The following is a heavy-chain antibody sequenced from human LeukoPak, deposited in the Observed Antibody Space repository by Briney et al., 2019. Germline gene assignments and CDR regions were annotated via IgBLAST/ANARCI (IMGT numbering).Heavy chain of an antibody. D-gene: IGHD1-26*01. Sequence: SVKVSCKASGGTFSSYAISWVRQAPGQGLEWMGGIIPIFGTANYAQKFQGRVTITTDESTSTAYMELSSLRSEDTAVYYCAGTSGSYPTHDAFDIWGQGTMVTVSS. CDR1: GGTFSSYA. V-gene: IGHV1-69*05. CDR2: IIPIFGTA. J-gene: IGHJ3*02. CDR3: AGTSGSYPTHDAFDI.